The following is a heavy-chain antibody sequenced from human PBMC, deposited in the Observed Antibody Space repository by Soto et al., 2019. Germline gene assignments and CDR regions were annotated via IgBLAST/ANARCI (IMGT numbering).Heavy chain of an antibody. CDR2: ISYDGSNK. J-gene: IGHJ6*02. Sequence: QVQLVEAGGGVVQPGRSLRLSCAASGFTFSSYAMHWVLQAPGKGLEWVAVISYDGSNKYYADSVKGRFTISRDNSKNTLYLQRDSLRAEDTAVYYCARDRLRYNWNDFPYYYYGMDVWGQGTTVTVSS. D-gene: IGHD1-1*01. CDR3: ARDRLRYNWNDFPYYYYGMDV. CDR1: GFTFSSYA. V-gene: IGHV3-30-3*01.